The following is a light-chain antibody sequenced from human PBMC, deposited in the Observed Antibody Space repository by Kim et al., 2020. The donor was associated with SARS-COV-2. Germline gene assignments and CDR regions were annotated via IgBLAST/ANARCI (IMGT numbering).Light chain of an antibody. CDR3: ATWDDRLDVWM. CDR2: TDG. V-gene: IGLV1-44*01. CDR1: SSNIGSNT. Sequence: ELTQPPSASGTPGQRVTISCSGSSSNIGSNTVKWYQQFPGTAPKLLIDTDGRRPSGVSDRVSCSKSGTLASLAISGLQSEDEADYYCATWDDRLDVWMFGGGTKVTVL. J-gene: IGLJ3*02.